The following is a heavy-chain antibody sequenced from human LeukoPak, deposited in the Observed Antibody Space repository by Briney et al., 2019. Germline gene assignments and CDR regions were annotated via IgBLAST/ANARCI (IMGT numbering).Heavy chain of an antibody. D-gene: IGHD2-2*01. CDR3: AKQDIAVVPASFFFKTEFDF. J-gene: IGHJ4*02. CDR2: ISGSEGSP. V-gene: IGHV3-23*01. CDR1: GFTLSSFA. Sequence: GGSLRLSCAASGFTLSSFAMRWARPAPGRGRVWVSAISGSEGSPYYADSVKGRFTISRDNSKNTLYLQMNTLRAEDTAVYYCAKQDIAVVPASFFFKTEFDFWGQGALVIVSS.